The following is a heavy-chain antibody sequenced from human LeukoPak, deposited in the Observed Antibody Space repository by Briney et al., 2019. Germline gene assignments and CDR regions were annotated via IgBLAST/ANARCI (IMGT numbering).Heavy chain of an antibody. CDR1: NGSITSCSYF. V-gene: IGHV4-39*01. Sequence: SETLSLTCTVSNGSITSCSYFWGWIRQSPGKGLEWIGNIYYSGSTYYNPSLKSRVTISIDTSKNQFSLKLTSMTAADTAVYYWARPANMVGGVINLCLNWFDPWGQGTLVTVSS. CDR3: ARPANMVGGVINLCLNWFDP. J-gene: IGHJ5*02. CDR2: IYYSGST. D-gene: IGHD3-10*01.